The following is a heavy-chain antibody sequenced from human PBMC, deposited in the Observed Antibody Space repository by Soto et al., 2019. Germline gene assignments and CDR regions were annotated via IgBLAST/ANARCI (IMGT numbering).Heavy chain of an antibody. CDR3: ARDYSAYYDFWSGYYKGYLTPVPMDV. CDR2: IKQDGSEK. Sequence: GGSLRLSCAASGFTFSSYWMSWVRQAPGKGLEWVANIKQDGSEKYYVDSVKGRFTISRDNAKNSLYLQMNSLRAEDTAVYYCARDYSAYYDFWSGYYKGYLTPVPMDVWGKGTTVTVSS. J-gene: IGHJ6*03. D-gene: IGHD3-3*01. V-gene: IGHV3-7*01. CDR1: GFTFSSYW.